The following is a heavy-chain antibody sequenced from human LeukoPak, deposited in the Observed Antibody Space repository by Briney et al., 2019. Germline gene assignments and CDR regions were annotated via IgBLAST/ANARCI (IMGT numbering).Heavy chain of an antibody. Sequence: GASVTVSCKASVYTFTGYYMNWVRQAPGQGLEWMGWINSDSGFTKYAQKFQGRVTMTRDTSITTVCMDLTRLTSDDTAVYYCARNFDMKGFDPWGQGTLVTVSS. CDR3: ARNFDMKGFDP. V-gene: IGHV1-2*02. D-gene: IGHD3-9*01. CDR1: VYTFTGYY. J-gene: IGHJ5*02. CDR2: INSDSGFT.